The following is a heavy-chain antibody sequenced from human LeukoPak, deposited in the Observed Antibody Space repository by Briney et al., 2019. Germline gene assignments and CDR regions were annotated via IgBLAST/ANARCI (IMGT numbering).Heavy chain of an antibody. J-gene: IGHJ4*02. CDR2: ISSSSSTI. D-gene: IGHD3-16*01. CDR3: ASFPGGENY. Sequence: PWGSLRLSCAASGFTFSSYSMNWVRQAPGKGLEWVSYISSSSSTIYYADSVKGRFTISRDNAKNSLYLQMNSLRAEDTAVYYCASFPGGENYWGQGTLVTVSS. CDR1: GFTFSSYS. V-gene: IGHV3-48*01.